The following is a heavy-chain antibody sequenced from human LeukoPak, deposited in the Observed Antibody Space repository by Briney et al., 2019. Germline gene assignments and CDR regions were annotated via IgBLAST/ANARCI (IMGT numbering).Heavy chain of an antibody. D-gene: IGHD3-22*01. CDR1: GFTFSSYW. CDR3: AMYSSANAREFHG. V-gene: IGHV3-7*01. J-gene: IGHJ1*01. CDR2: IKQDGSEK. Sequence: PGGSLRLSCAASGFTFSSYWTSWVRQAPGKGLEWVANIKQDGSEKYYVDSVKGRFTLSRDNARNSLYLQMNSLRAEDTAVYYCAMYSSANAREFHGWGQGTLVTVSS.